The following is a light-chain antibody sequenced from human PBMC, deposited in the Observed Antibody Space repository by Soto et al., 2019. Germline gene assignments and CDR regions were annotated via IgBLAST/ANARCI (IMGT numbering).Light chain of an antibody. Sequence: EIVMTQSPATLSVSSGERATLSCRASQSVSSNLAWYQQKPGQAPRLLIYGASTRATGIPARFSGSGSGTEFTLTISSLQSEDFAVYYCQQYNNWPRTYTFGQGTKLEIK. CDR1: QSVSSN. J-gene: IGKJ2*01. CDR2: GAS. V-gene: IGKV3-15*01. CDR3: QQYNNWPRTYT.